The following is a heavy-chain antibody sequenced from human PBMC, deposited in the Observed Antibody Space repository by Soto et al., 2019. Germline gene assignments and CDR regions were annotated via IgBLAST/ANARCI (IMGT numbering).Heavy chain of an antibody. V-gene: IGHV3-23*01. J-gene: IGHJ4*02. D-gene: IGHD6-19*01. CDR1: GFTFSSYA. CDR2: ISGSGGST. Sequence: GGSLRLSCAASGFTFSSYAMSWVRQAPGKGLEWVSAISGSGGSTYYADSVKGRFTISRDNSKNTLYLQMNSLRAEDTAVYYCAPTKGIAVAGSFDYWGQGTLVTVSS. CDR3: APTKGIAVAGSFDY.